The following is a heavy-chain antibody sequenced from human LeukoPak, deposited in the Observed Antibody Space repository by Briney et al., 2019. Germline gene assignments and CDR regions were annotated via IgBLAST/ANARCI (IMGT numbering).Heavy chain of an antibody. J-gene: IGHJ4*02. Sequence: PGGSLRLSCTASGFTFSTCGMTWVRQAPGKGLEWVSSISGNDDGTYYADSVKGRFTISRDNSKNTLYLQMNSLRAEDTAVYYCARGAYYYEDWGQGTLVTVSS. V-gene: IGHV3-23*01. CDR3: ARGAYYYED. D-gene: IGHD3-22*01. CDR1: GFTFSTCG. CDR2: ISGNDDGT.